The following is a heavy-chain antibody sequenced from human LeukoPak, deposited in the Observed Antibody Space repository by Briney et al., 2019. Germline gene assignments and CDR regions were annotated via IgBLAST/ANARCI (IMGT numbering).Heavy chain of an antibody. V-gene: IGHV3-7*03. CDR2: INPAGSDT. CDR1: GFSFNSYW. CDR3: AKATKQRRNDYFYYYYMDV. J-gene: IGHJ6*03. Sequence: GGSLRLSCAASGFSFNSYWMTWVRQAPGRGLEWVANINPAGSDTYYVDPVKGRFTISRDNAKNLVYLQMNSLGAEDTALYYCAKATKQRRNDYFYYYYMDVWGKGTTVTVSS. D-gene: IGHD1-1*01.